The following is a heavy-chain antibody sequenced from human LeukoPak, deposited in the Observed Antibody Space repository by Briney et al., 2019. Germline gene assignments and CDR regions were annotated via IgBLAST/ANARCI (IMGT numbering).Heavy chain of an antibody. D-gene: IGHD3-3*01. CDR1: GYSFNTCW. Sequence: GESLKISCKGSGYSFNTCWIGWVRQMPGKGLEWMGIIYPGDSDTRYSPSFQGQVTISADKSISTAYLKWSSLKASDTAIYYCAGGANYDFWTGYFNYWGQGTLVTVSS. J-gene: IGHJ4*02. V-gene: IGHV5-51*01. CDR2: IYPGDSDT. CDR3: AGGANYDFWTGYFNY.